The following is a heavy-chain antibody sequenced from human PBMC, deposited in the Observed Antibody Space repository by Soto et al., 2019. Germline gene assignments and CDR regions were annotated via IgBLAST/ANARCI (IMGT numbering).Heavy chain of an antibody. CDR3: ACGGPTGTTVGDDAFDI. CDR2: IYYSGST. V-gene: IGHV4-59*08. J-gene: IGHJ3*02. D-gene: IGHD4-17*01. Sequence: ASETLSLTCTVSGGSFSSYYWSWIRQPPGKGLEWIGYIYYSGSTNYNPSLKSRVTISVDTSKNQFSLKLSSVTAADTAVYYCACGGPTGTTVGDDAFDIWGQGTMVTVSS. CDR1: GGSFSSYY.